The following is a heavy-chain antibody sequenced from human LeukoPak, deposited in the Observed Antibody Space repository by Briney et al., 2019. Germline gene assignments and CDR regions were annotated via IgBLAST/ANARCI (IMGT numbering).Heavy chain of an antibody. CDR2: IYSGGST. CDR1: GFTVSSNY. D-gene: IGHD2-15*01. CDR3: ARVTRPHYYYYGMDV. J-gene: IGHJ6*02. V-gene: IGHV3-53*04. Sequence: PGGSLRLSCAASGFTVSSNYMSWVRQAPGKGLEWVSVIYSGGSTYYADSMKGRFTISRHNSKNTLYLQMNSLRAEDTAVYYCARVTRPHYYYYGMDVWGQGITVTVSS.